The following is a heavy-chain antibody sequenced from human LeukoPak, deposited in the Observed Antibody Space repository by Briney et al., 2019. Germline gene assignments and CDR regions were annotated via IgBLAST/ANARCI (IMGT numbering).Heavy chain of an antibody. D-gene: IGHD5-12*01. V-gene: IGHV4-59*01. CDR1: GGSISSYY. J-gene: IGHJ4*02. Sequence: SETLSLTCTVSGGSISSYYWSWIRQPPGKGLEWIGYIYYSGSTNYNPSLKSRVTISVDTPKNQFSLKLSSVTAADTAVYYCARDRPGYSGYEGSFDYWGQGTLVTVSS. CDR3: ARDRPGYSGYEGSFDY. CDR2: IYYSGST.